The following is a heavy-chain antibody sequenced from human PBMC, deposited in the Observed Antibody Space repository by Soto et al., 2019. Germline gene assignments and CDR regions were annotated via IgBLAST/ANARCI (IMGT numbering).Heavy chain of an antibody. CDR2: ISAYNGNT. Sequence: ASVKVSCKASGYTFTSYGISWVRQAPGQGLEWMGWISAYNGNTNYAQKLQVIVTMTTDTSTSTAYMELRSLRSDDTAVYYCARETDVVVVAATEFYYYYGMDVWGQGTTVTVSS. CDR1: GYTFTSYG. CDR3: ARETDVVVVAATEFYYYYGMDV. D-gene: IGHD2-15*01. J-gene: IGHJ6*02. V-gene: IGHV1-18*01.